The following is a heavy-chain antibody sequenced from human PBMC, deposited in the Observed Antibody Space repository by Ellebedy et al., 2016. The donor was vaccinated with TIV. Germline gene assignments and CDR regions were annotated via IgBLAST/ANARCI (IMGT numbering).Heavy chain of an antibody. Sequence: SETLSLTXGVSGGSFSGYYRTWIRQPPGRGLEWIGEINHSGSTNSNPSLKSRVSMSIDMSQNQFSLSLRSVTAADTAVYYCARKGGSFIVDFFDYWGQGILVTVSS. CDR3: ARKGGSFIVDFFDY. D-gene: IGHD1-26*01. CDR2: INHSGST. J-gene: IGHJ4*02. V-gene: IGHV4-34*01. CDR1: GGSFSGYY.